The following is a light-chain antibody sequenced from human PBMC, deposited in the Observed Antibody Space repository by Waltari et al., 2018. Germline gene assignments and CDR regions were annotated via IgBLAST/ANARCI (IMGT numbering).Light chain of an antibody. Sequence: EIVMTQSPATLSVSQGERANLSCRTSQSISNQLAWYQEKPGQTPGLLIYGASTRATGIPARFSGSGSGTEFTLTISSLQSEDFAVYFCQQYHESPPITFGPGTKVDIK. V-gene: IGKV3-15*01. CDR2: GAS. CDR1: QSISNQ. J-gene: IGKJ3*01. CDR3: QQYHESPPIT.